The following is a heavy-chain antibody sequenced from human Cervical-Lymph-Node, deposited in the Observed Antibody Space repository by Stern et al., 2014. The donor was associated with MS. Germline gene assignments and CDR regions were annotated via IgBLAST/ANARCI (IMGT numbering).Heavy chain of an antibody. CDR2: INPNTGDT. Sequence: QVQLVQSGTEVKQPGASVKVSCKASGYSFTGYFLHWVRQAPGQGLAWMGLINPNTGDTNYAQKFHGRVTMTRDSSIGTAYMELSRLRSDDTAVYYCARDGRSSYGSGSYYSSGYWGQGTLITVSS. CDR1: GYSFTGYF. V-gene: IGHV1-2*02. J-gene: IGHJ4*02. CDR3: ARDGRSSYGSGSYYSSGY. D-gene: IGHD3-10*01.